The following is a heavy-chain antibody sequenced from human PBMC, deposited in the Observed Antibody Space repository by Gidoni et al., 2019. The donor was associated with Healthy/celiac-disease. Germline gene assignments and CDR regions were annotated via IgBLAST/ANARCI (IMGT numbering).Heavy chain of an antibody. CDR2: TRNKANSYTT. J-gene: IGHJ4*02. D-gene: IGHD3-22*01. CDR1: GFTFSDNY. Sequence: EVQLVESGGGLVQPGGSLRLSCAASGFTFSDNYMDWVRQASGKGLEWVGRTRNKANSYTTEYAASVKGRITISRDDSKNSLYLQMNSLKTEDTAVYYCAREVLDYDSSGYGPFDYWGQGTLVTVSS. CDR3: AREVLDYDSSGYGPFDY. V-gene: IGHV3-72*01.